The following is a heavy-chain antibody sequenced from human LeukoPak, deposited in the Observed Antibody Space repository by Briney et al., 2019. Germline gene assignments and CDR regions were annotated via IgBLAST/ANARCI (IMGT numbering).Heavy chain of an antibody. CDR3: ARGLGGDSSGYYYRAAFDY. Sequence: ASVKVSCKASGYTFTSYDINWVRQATGQGLEWMGWMNPNSGNTGYAQKFQGRVTITRNTSISTAYMELSSLRSEDTAVYYCARGLGGDSSGYYYRAAFDYWGQGTLVTVSS. V-gene: IGHV1-8*03. D-gene: IGHD3-22*01. J-gene: IGHJ4*02. CDR1: GYTFTSYD. CDR2: MNPNSGNT.